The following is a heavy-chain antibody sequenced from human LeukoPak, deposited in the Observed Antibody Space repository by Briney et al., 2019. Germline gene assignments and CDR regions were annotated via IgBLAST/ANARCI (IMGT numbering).Heavy chain of an antibody. CDR3: AKDQDGTSHPYYYGMDV. V-gene: IGHV3-23*01. CDR1: GFTFSSYA. CDR2: ISGSGGST. Sequence: QSGGSLRLSCAASGFTFSSYAMSWVRQAPGKGLEWVSAISGSGGSTYYADSVKGRFTISRDNSKNTLYLQMNSLRAEDTAVYYCAKDQDGTSHPYYYGMDVWGQGTTVTVSS. J-gene: IGHJ6*02.